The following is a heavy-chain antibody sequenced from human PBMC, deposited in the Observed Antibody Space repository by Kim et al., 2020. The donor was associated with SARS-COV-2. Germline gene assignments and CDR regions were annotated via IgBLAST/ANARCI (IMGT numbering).Heavy chain of an antibody. Sequence: GGSLRLSCAASGIIFSNYAMSWVRQAPGKGLEWVSTISGSGGTTYYADSVKGRFTISRDNPKNTLYLQMDSLRAEDTAVYYCATVPYNYADYWGQGTLVT. CDR2: ISGSGGTT. CDR3: ATVPYNYADY. CDR1: GIIFSNYA. D-gene: IGHD1-20*01. J-gene: IGHJ4*02. V-gene: IGHV3-23*01.